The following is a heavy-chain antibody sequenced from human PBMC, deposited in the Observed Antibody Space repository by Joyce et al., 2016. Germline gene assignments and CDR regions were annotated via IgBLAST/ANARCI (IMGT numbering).Heavy chain of an antibody. CDR3: ARYHQPLVLLRRPLDGFDV. D-gene: IGHD6-13*01. V-gene: IGHV4-4*09. Sequence: QVQLQEPGPRLVKPSDTLSLTCTVSGDSMSTFHWGWLRQPPGMGLEWIGSISFSVTTYYKPSLMSGVTISIHMSKNQFSLQLGSVTAADTAVYYCARYHQPLVLLRRPLDGFDVWGQGAMVTVSS. CDR1: GDSMSTFH. CDR2: ISFSVTT. J-gene: IGHJ3*01.